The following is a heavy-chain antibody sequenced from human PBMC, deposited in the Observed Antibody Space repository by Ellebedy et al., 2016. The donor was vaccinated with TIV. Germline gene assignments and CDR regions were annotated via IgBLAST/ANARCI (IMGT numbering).Heavy chain of an antibody. CDR2: IYYSGST. V-gene: IGHV4-59*12. Sequence: SETLSLTXTVSGGSISSYYWSWIRQPPGKGLEWIGYIYYSGSTNYNPSLKSRVTMSVDTSKNQFSLKLSSLTAADTAVYYCARLAVPNYYMDVWGKGTTVTVSS. J-gene: IGHJ6*03. D-gene: IGHD6-19*01. CDR3: ARLAVPNYYMDV. CDR1: GGSISSYY.